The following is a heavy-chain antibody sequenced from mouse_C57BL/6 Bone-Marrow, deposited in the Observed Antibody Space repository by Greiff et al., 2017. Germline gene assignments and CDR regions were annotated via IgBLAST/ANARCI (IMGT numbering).Heavy chain of an antibody. CDR3: ARSGLRYPAGFAY. Sequence: QVQLQQPGAELVTPGASVKLSCKASGYTFTSYWLHCVKQRPGQGLEWIGMIHPNSGSTNYNEKFKSKATLAVDKSSSTAYMQLSSLTSEDAAVYDCARSGLRYPAGFAYWGQGTLVTVSA. V-gene: IGHV1-64*01. CDR1: GYTFTSYW. J-gene: IGHJ3*01. CDR2: IHPNSGST. D-gene: IGHD1-1*01.